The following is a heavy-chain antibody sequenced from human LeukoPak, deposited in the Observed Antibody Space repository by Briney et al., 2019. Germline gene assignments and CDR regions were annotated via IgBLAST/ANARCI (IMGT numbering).Heavy chain of an antibody. D-gene: IGHD5-18*01. CDR2: INHSGST. Sequence: SETLSLTCAVYGGSFSGYYWSWIRQPPGKGLEWIGEINHSGSTNYNPSLKRRVTISVDTSKNQFSLKLSSVTAADTAVYYCARARGYSYGYGPDYWGQGTLVTVSS. CDR3: ARARGYSYGYGPDY. CDR1: GGSFSGYY. J-gene: IGHJ4*02. V-gene: IGHV4-34*01.